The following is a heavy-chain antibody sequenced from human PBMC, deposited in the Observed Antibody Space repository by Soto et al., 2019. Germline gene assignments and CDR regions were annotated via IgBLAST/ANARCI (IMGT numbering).Heavy chain of an antibody. CDR1: GFILSGYD. V-gene: IGHV3-13*05. CDR2: IGTAGDP. J-gene: IGHJ6*02. CDR3: ARAGYDSSGYYFYAMDV. D-gene: IGHD3-22*01. Sequence: PWGSLRLSCVASGFILSGYDMHWVRQATGEGLEWVSAIGTAGDPYYSGSVKGRFTISRGNAENSVYLQMNSLRAGDTAVYYCARAGYDSSGYYFYAMDVWGPGTTVTVSS.